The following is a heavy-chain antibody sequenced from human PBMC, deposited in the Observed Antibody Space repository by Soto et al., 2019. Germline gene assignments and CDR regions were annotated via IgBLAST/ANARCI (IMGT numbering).Heavy chain of an antibody. D-gene: IGHD1-26*01. V-gene: IGHV3-23*01. Sequence: GGSLRLSCAASGFTFSSYAMSWVRQAPGKGLEWVSGISGSDDSTWYADSVKGRFSSSRDNSKNTLYLQMNGLRAEDTALYYCAKVGPVVGTTQYYFDYGGQGTQVTVPS. CDR3: AKVGPVVGTTQYYFDY. CDR1: GFTFSSYA. J-gene: IGHJ4*02. CDR2: ISGSDDST.